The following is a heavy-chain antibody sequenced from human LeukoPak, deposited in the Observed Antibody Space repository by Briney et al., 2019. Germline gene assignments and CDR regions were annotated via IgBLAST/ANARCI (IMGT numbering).Heavy chain of an antibody. Sequence: GGSLRLSCAAYGFTFSSAWMSWVRQAPGKGLEWVSVTYSGGSTYYADSVKGRFTISRDNSKNTLYLQMNSLRAEDTAVYYCATKRGYNYGLDYWGQGTLVTVSS. J-gene: IGHJ4*02. CDR1: GFTFSSAW. CDR2: TYSGGST. D-gene: IGHD5-18*01. CDR3: ATKRGYNYGLDY. V-gene: IGHV3-53*01.